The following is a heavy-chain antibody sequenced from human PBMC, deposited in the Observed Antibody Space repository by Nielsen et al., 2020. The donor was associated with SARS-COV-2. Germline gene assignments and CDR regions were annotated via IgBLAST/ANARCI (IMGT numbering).Heavy chain of an antibody. CDR3: ARSDILTGYYFDY. J-gene: IGHJ4*02. CDR1: GGSVSSGSYY. D-gene: IGHD3-9*01. Sequence: SETLSLTCTVSGGSVSSGSYYWSWIRQPPGKGLEWIGYIYYSGSTNYNPSLKSRVTISVDTSKNQFSLKLSSVTAADTAVYYCARSDILTGYYFDYWGQGTLVTVSS. CDR2: IYYSGST. V-gene: IGHV4-61*01.